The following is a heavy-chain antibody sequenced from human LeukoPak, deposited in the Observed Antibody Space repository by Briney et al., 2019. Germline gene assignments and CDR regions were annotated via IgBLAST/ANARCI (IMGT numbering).Heavy chain of an antibody. CDR1: GFTFSSYS. D-gene: IGHD6-13*01. V-gene: IGHV3-21*01. CDR3: ARDSGRYSSSHDAFDI. CDR2: ISSSSSYI. Sequence: GGSLRLSCAASGFTFSSYSMNWVRQAPGKGLEWVSSISSSSSYIYYADSVKGRFTISRDNAKNSLCLQMNSLRAEDTAVYYCARDSGRYSSSHDAFDIWGQGTMVTVSS. J-gene: IGHJ3*02.